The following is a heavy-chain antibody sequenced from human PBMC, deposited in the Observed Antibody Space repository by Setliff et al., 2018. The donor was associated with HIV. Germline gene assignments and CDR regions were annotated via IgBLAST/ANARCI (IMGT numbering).Heavy chain of an antibody. J-gene: IGHJ5*02. CDR3: SNWNTTIDEDA. Sequence: PSETLSLTCAVYGESFSGYYWSWIRQPPGKGLEWIGEINHSGSTNYLPSLKSRVTMSLNTSKNQFSLKMTSVTAADTALYYCSNWNTTIDEDAWGQGTLVTVSS. V-gene: IGHV4-34*01. CDR2: INHSGST. CDR1: GESFSGYY. D-gene: IGHD5-18*01.